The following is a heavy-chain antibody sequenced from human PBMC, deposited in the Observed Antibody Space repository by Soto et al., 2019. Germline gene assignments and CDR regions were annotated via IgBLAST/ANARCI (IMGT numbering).Heavy chain of an antibody. CDR2: ISAYNGNT. J-gene: IGHJ4*02. D-gene: IGHD1-26*01. CDR3: ARDPHNSGSYDY. Sequence: SGEVSFKDSCYTFTSYGIRWVRQAPGQGLEWMGWISAYNGNTNYAQKLQGRVTMTTDTSTSTAYMELRSLRSDHTAVYYCARDPHNSGSYDYWGQGTMVTVFS. V-gene: IGHV1-18*04. CDR1: CYTFTSYG.